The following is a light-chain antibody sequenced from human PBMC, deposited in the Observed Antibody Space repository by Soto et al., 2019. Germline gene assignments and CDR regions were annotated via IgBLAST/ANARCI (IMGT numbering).Light chain of an antibody. J-gene: IGLJ2*01. CDR2: RNN. CDR3: AAWDDRLSAVV. V-gene: IGLV1-47*01. Sequence: QSVLTQPPSASGTPGQRVTISCSGSSSNIGGNYVYWYQQLPGTAPKLLLYRNNQRPSGVPDRVSGSKSGTSASLAISGLRSEDDADYYCAAWDDRLSAVVFGGGTKLTVL. CDR1: SSNIGGNY.